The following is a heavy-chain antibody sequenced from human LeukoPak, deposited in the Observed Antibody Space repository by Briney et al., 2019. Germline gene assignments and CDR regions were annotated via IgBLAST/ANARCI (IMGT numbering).Heavy chain of an antibody. CDR1: GYSFTSYW. J-gene: IGHJ6*01. V-gene: IGHV5-51*01. Sequence: GESLKISCKGSGYSFTSYWIGWVRQMPGKGLEWMGIIYPGDSDTRYSPSFQGQVTISADKSISTAYLQWSSLKASDTAMYYCARRAEQQLVRDYYGMDVWAQGTTVTVSS. CDR2: IYPGDSDT. CDR3: ARRAEQQLVRDYYGMDV. D-gene: IGHD6-13*01.